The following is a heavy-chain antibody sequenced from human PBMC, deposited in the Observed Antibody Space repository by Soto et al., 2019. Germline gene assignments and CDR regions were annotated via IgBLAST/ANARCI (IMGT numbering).Heavy chain of an antibody. J-gene: IGHJ6*02. CDR2: ISYDGSNK. D-gene: IGHD6-6*01. CDR1: GFTLSSFR. CDR3: WKMPYIASRQSYYYYALDV. V-gene: IGHV3-30*18. Sequence: QVQLVESGGGVVQPGRSLRLSCAASGFTLSSFRMHWVRQAPGKGLEWVAVISYDGSNKYYADSVKGRFTVSRDNSKNTVYMQMNRLRNEENAVLLCWKMPYIASRQSYYYYALDVWGQGTTVTVSS.